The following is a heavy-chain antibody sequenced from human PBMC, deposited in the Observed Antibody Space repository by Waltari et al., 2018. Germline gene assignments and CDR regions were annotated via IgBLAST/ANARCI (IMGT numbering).Heavy chain of an antibody. V-gene: IGHV3-11*01. Sequence: VKLGESGGGLVPPGGSLLLHCAASGVTFRDYSRSWILQAPGKGLEWVSYSSSSGSTIYYADSGKSRFTISRDNAKNSLYLQMNSLRAEDTAVYYCARDAGARQINWGQGTLVTVSS. CDR2: SSSSGSTI. J-gene: IGHJ4*02. CDR3: ARDAGARQIN. CDR1: GVTFRDYS.